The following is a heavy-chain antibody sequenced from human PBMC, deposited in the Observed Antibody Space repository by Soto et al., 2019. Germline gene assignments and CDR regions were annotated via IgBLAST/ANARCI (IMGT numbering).Heavy chain of an antibody. CDR3: ASGSSSSGIYYYYGMDV. J-gene: IGHJ6*02. V-gene: IGHV1-69*13. D-gene: IGHD6-6*01. CDR2: IIPIFGTA. CDR1: GGTFSSYA. Sequence: SVKFSCKASGGTFSSYAISWVRQAPGQGLEWMGGIIPIFGTANYAQKFQGRVTITADESTSTAYMELSSLRSEDTAVYYCASGSSSSGIYYYYGMDVWGQGTTVTVSS.